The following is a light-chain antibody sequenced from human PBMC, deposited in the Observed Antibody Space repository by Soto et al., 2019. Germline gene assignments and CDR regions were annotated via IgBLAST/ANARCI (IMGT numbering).Light chain of an antibody. CDR2: GNS. Sequence: QSVLTQPPSVSGAPGQRVTISCTGSSSNIGAGYDVHWYQQLPGTAPKLLIYGNSNRPSGVPDRFXGSKSXXSASLAITGLQAEDEADYYCQSYDSSLTGVVFGGGTKLTVL. V-gene: IGLV1-40*01. CDR3: QSYDSSLTGVV. CDR1: SSNIGAGYD. J-gene: IGLJ2*01.